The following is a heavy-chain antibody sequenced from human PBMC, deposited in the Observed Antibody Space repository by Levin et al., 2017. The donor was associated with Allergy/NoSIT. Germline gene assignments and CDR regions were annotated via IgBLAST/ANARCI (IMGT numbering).Heavy chain of an antibody. D-gene: IGHD1-1*01. CDR3: ARGNSAPHYFDS. V-gene: IGHV4-59*01. Sequence: SQTLSLTCTVSGGSISSYSWSWIRQPPGKGLEWIGNVSYSGKTNYNPSLKSRVTISVVTSNNQFSLELRSVTAADTAVYYCARGNSAPHYFDSWGQGSLVTVSS. CDR2: VSYSGKT. CDR1: GGSISSYS. J-gene: IGHJ4*02.